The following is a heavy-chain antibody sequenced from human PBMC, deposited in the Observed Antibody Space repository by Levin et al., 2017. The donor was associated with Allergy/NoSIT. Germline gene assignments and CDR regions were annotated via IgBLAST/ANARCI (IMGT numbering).Heavy chain of an antibody. CDR2: ISGSGANT. Sequence: GGSLRLSCAASAFTFSTYAMSWVRQAPGKGLEWVSAISGSGANTYYADSVKGRFTISRDSSKNTLYLQMDSLRVADTAVYYCATRSAHIAASPDNYYYGLDVWGQGTTVTVSS. CDR1: AFTFSTYA. V-gene: IGHV3-23*01. CDR3: ATRSAHIAASPDNYYYGLDV. D-gene: IGHD6-6*01. J-gene: IGHJ6*02.